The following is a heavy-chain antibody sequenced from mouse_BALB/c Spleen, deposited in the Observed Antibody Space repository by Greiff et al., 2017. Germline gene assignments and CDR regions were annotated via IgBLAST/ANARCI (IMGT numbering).Heavy chain of an antibody. Sequence: EVMLVESGGDLVKPGGSLKLSCAASGFTFSSYGMSWVRQTPDKRLEWVATISSGGSYTYYPDSVKGRFTISRDNAKNTLYLQMSSLKSEDTAMYYCARQKGNAMDYWGQGTSVTVSS. J-gene: IGHJ4*01. CDR1: GFTFSSYG. V-gene: IGHV5-6*02. D-gene: IGHD2-1*01. CDR2: ISSGGSYT. CDR3: ARQKGNAMDY.